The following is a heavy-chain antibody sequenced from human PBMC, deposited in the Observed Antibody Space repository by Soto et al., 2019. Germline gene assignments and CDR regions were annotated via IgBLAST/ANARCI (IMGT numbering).Heavy chain of an antibody. CDR2: ISYGGINK. D-gene: IGHD4-17*01. CDR3: RGVTTSVDY. CDR1: GCTFSSSA. J-gene: IGHJ4*02. Sequence: GALRRACTGSGCTFSSSAMHWVRQAPGKGLEWLALISYGGINKYYADSVKGRFTISRDNSKNTLYLQLNSLRAEDTAMYYCRGVTTSVDYWGQGTLVTVSS. V-gene: IGHV3-30-3*01.